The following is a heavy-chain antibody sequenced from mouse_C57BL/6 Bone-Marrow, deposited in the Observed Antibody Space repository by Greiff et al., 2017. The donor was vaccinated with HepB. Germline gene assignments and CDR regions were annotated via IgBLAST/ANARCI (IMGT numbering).Heavy chain of an antibody. D-gene: IGHD1-1*01. V-gene: IGHV1-52*01. CDR1: GYTFTSYW. CDR3: ARSDLITTVVATRYFDV. Sequence: QVQLQQPGAELVRPGSSVKLSCKASGYTFTSYWMHWVKQRPIQGLEWIGNIDPSDSETHYNQKFKDKATLTVDKSSSTAYMQLSSLTSEDSAVYYCARSDLITTVVATRYFDVWGTGTTVTVSS. CDR2: IDPSDSET. J-gene: IGHJ1*03.